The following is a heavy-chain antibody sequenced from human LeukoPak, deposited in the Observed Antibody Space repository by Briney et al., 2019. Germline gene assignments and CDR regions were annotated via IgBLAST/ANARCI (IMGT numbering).Heavy chain of an antibody. CDR3: ARQGFSSTWESDY. CDR2: IYHSGST. J-gene: IGHJ4*02. Sequence: PSETLSLTCAVYGGSFSGYYWSWIRQPPGKGLEWIGEIYHSGSTNYNPSLKSRVTISVDTSKNQFSLKLSSVTAADTAVYYCARQGFSSTWESDYWGQGTLVTVSS. CDR1: GGSFSGYY. D-gene: IGHD6-13*01. V-gene: IGHV4-34*01.